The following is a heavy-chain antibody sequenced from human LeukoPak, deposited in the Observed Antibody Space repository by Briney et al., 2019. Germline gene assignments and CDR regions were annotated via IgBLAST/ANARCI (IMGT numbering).Heavy chain of an antibody. CDR2: TYYSGST. V-gene: IGHV4-59*01. Sequence: PSETLSLTCTVSGGSISSYYWSWIRQPPGKGLEWIGYTYYSGSTNYNPSLKSRVTISVDTSKNQFSLKLSSVTAADTAVYYCASASGGNGRGFDYWGQGTLVTVSS. CDR1: GGSISSYY. D-gene: IGHD4-23*01. J-gene: IGHJ4*02. CDR3: ASASGGNGRGFDY.